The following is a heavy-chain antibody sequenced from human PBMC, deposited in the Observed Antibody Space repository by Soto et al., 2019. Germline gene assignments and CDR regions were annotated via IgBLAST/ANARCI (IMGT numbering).Heavy chain of an antibody. CDR1: GGSFSGYY. CDR3: ARDPQIWYYDSSGDYMTRQSGGMDV. CDR2: INHSGST. Sequence: PSETLSLTCAVYGGSFSGYYWSWIRQPPGKGLEWIGEINHSGSTNYNPSLKSRVTISVDTSKNQFSLKLSSVTAADTAVYYCARDPQIWYYDSSGDYMTRQSGGMDVWGQGTTVTVSS. J-gene: IGHJ6*02. V-gene: IGHV4-34*01. D-gene: IGHD3-22*01.